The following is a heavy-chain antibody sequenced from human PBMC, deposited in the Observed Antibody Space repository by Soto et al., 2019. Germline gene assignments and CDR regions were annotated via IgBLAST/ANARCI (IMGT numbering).Heavy chain of an antibody. CDR2: ISTDKGKT. CDR1: GYTFTSYG. CDR3: ARGLGLYYFDY. Sequence: ASVKVSCKTSGYTFTSYGISCVRQAPGQGLEWMGWISTDKGKTNYAQKFQGRVTMTTDTSTSTAYMELSSLRSEDTAVYYCARGLGLYYFDYWGQGTLVTVSS. D-gene: IGHD1-26*01. J-gene: IGHJ4*02. V-gene: IGHV1-18*01.